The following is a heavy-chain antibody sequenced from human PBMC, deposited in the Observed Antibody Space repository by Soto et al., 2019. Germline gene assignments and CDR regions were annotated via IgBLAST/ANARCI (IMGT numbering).Heavy chain of an antibody. V-gene: IGHV1-24*01. CDR2: FDPEDGET. J-gene: IGHJ3*02. CDR1: GYTLTELS. D-gene: IGHD2-2*01. Sequence: GASVKVSCKVSGYTLTELSMHWVRQAPGKGLEWMGGFDPEDGETIYAQKFQGRVTMTEDTSTDTAYMELSSLRSDDTAVYYCATLGHPDIVVVPAAIDRNAFDIWGQGTMVTVSS. CDR3: ATLGHPDIVVVPAAIDRNAFDI.